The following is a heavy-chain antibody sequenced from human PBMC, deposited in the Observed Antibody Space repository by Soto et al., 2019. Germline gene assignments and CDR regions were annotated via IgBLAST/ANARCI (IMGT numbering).Heavy chain of an antibody. CDR2: IWYDGSNK. D-gene: IGHD5-18*01. CDR3: ARSPPGYSYGYYYYGMDV. Sequence: GGSLRLSCAASGFTFSSYGMHWVRQAPGKGLEWVAVIWYDGSNKYYADSVKGRFTISRDNSKNTLYLQMNSLRAEDTAVYYCARSPPGYSYGYYYYGMDVWGQGTTVTVSS. V-gene: IGHV3-33*01. J-gene: IGHJ6*02. CDR1: GFTFSSYG.